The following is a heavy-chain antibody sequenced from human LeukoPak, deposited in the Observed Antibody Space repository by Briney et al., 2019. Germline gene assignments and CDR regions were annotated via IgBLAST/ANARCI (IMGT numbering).Heavy chain of an antibody. CDR3: VISPPRDF. CDR1: GGTFSCYA. J-gene: IGHJ4*02. D-gene: IGHD3/OR15-3a*01. Sequence: SVKDSCRASGGTFSCYAISWVRQAPGQGLEWMGRIIPILGIANYAQKLQGRVTITADKSTSTAYMELSSLRSEDTAVYYCVISPPRDFWGQGTLVTVSS. CDR2: IIPILGIA. V-gene: IGHV1-69*04.